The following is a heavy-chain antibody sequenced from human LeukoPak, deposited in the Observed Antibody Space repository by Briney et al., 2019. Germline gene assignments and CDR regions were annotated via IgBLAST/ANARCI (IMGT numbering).Heavy chain of an antibody. CDR1: GGSISSSSYY. D-gene: IGHD6-19*01. Sequence: PSETLSLTCTVSGGSISSSSYYWSWIRQPPGKGLEWIGYIYYSGSTNYNPSLKSRVTISVDTSKNQFSLKLSSVTAADTAVYYCARSYSSGWYGSLDYWGQGTLVTVSS. CDR3: ARSYSSGWYGSLDY. J-gene: IGHJ4*02. CDR2: IYYSGST. V-gene: IGHV4-61*01.